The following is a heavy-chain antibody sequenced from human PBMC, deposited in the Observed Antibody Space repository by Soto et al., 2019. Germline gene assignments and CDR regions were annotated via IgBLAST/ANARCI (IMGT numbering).Heavy chain of an antibody. V-gene: IGHV4-39*01. Sequence: PEETLSLTCPVSGGSISSSSYYWGWIRQPPGKGREWIGSIYYSGSTYYNPSLKSRVTISVDTSKHQFSLKLSSVTAADTAVYYCARVVVPAAMTLDYYYYMDVWGKGTTVTVSS. CDR1: GGSISSSSYY. J-gene: IGHJ6*03. CDR3: ARVVVPAAMTLDYYYYMDV. CDR2: IYYSGST. D-gene: IGHD2-2*01.